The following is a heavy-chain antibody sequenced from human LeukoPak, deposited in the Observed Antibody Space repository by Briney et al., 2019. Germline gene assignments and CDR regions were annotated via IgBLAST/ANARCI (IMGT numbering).Heavy chain of an antibody. D-gene: IGHD2-2*01. Sequence: SETLSLTCAVYGGSFSGYYWSWIRQPPGKGLEWIGEINHSGGTNYNPSLKSRVTISVDTSKNQFSLKLSSVTAADTAVYYCARANIHCSSTSCYQGDDYWGQGTLVTVSS. CDR2: INHSGGT. J-gene: IGHJ4*02. CDR1: GGSFSGYY. CDR3: ARANIHCSSTSCYQGDDY. V-gene: IGHV4-34*01.